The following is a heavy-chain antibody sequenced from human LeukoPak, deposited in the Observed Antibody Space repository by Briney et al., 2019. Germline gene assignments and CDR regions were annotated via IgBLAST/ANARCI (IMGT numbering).Heavy chain of an antibody. J-gene: IGHJ3*02. V-gene: IGHV4-59*01. CDR2: IYYSGST. CDR3: AGYDPLGPGAFDI. D-gene: IGHD7-27*01. Sequence: SETLSLTCTVSGGSISSYYWSWIRQPPGKGLEWIGYIYYSGSTNYNPSLKSRVTISVDTSKNQYSLKLSSVTAADTAVYYCAGYDPLGPGAFDIWGQGTLVTVSS. CDR1: GGSISSYY.